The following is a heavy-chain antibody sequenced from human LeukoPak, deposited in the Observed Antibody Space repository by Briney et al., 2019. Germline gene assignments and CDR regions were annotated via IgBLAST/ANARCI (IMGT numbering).Heavy chain of an antibody. CDR3: ANAGVRYFDSSGLYAFDF. CDR1: GGSISSTSYY. D-gene: IGHD3-22*01. J-gene: IGHJ3*01. CDR2: IYYSGST. Sequence: SEALSLTCAVSGGSISSTSYYWAWISQPPGKGLEWIGTIYYSGSTYHNPSLKSRVTMSVDTSRNQFSLKLSSVDAADTAVYYCANAGVRYFDSSGLYAFDFWGQGTTVTVSS. V-gene: IGHV4-39*01.